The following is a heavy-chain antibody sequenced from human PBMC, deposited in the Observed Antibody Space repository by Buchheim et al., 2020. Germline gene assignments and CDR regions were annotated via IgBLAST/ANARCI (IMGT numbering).Heavy chain of an antibody. CDR2: IKQDGSEK. V-gene: IGHV3-7*01. J-gene: IGHJ6*03. CDR1: GFTFSSYW. D-gene: IGHD3-10*01. Sequence: EVQLVESGGGLVQPGGSLRLSCAASGFTFSSYWMSWVRQAPGKGLEWVANIKQDGSEKYYVDSVKGRFTISRDNAKNSLYLQMNSLRAEETAVYYCARSRYGSGGLRRWGNYYYMDVWGKGTT. CDR3: ARSRYGSGGLRRWGNYYYMDV.